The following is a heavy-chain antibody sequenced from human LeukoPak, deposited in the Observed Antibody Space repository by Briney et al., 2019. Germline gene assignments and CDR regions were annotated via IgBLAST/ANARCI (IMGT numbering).Heavy chain of an antibody. J-gene: IGHJ6*02. D-gene: IGHD6-13*01. CDR2: INYIRTT. CDR1: GGSISSYY. CDR3: ARSYSSSDHYYYYGTDV. V-gene: IGHV4-59*08. Sequence: SETLSLTCTVSGGSISSYYWNWIWQPPGKGLEWIGYINYIRTTDYNPSLKSRVTISLDTSKNRFSLKLSSVTAADTAMYYCARSYSSSDHYYYYGTDVWGQGTTVTVSS.